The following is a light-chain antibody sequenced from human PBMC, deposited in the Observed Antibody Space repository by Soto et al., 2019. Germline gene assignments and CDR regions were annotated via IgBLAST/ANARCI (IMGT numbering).Light chain of an antibody. J-gene: IGKJ2*01. CDR3: QQSNGNPYT. CDR2: AAS. V-gene: IGKV1-39*01. Sequence: DIQMTQSPSSLSAAVGDRVTITCRASQTISTYLNWYQQKPGKAPKLLIYAASSLQSGVPSRFSGSGSGTDFTLTISSLQPEDFATYYCQQSNGNPYTFGQGTKLEIK. CDR1: QTISTY.